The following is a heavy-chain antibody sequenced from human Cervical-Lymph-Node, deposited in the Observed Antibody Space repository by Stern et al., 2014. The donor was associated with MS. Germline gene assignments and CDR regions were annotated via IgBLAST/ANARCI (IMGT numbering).Heavy chain of an antibody. J-gene: IGHJ4*02. D-gene: IGHD3-3*01. CDR2: IDYSGNT. Sequence: QLQLQESGPGLVKPSETLSLTCTVSSGSVNSGTSYWSWIRQPPGKGLEWIGYIDYSGNTNYKPSIKSRVNISLDTSMKQFALRLTSVTAADTAVYSCARGRGNYCHHLFDSWGQGTLVTVSS. CDR3: ARGRGNYCHHLFDS. V-gene: IGHV4-61*01. CDR1: SGSVNSGTSY.